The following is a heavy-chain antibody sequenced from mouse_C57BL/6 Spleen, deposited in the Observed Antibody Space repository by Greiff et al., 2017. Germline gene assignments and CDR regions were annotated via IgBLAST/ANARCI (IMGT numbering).Heavy chain of an antibody. CDR1: GYAFTNYL. J-gene: IGHJ4*01. CDR2: INPGSGGT. V-gene: IGHV1-54*01. Sequence: QVQLQQSGAELVRPGTSVKVSCKASGYAFTNYLIEGVKQRPGQGLEWIGVINPGSGGTNYNEKFKGKATLTADKSSSTAYMQRSSLTSEDSAVYFCARRGKTWPMDYWGQGTSVTVSS. CDR3: ARRGKTWPMDY.